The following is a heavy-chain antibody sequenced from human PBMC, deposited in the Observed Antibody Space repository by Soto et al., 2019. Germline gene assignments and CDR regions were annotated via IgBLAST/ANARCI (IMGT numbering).Heavy chain of an antibody. D-gene: IGHD5-12*01. V-gene: IGHV3-23*01. CDR1: GFTFSSYA. Sequence: PGGSLRLSCAASGFTFSSYAMSWVRQAPGKGLAWVSTISGGGTSTYYADSVKGRFTISRDNSKNTLYLQTNSLRAEDTAVYFCAKDVSGDGYDLLFASWFFDLWGRGTLVTVSS. J-gene: IGHJ2*01. CDR3: AKDVSGDGYDLLFASWFFDL. CDR2: ISGGGTST.